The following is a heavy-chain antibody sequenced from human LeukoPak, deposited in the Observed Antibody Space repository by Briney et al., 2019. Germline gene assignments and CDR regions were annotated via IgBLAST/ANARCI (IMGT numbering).Heavy chain of an antibody. CDR1: GFTFSSYA. CDR3: ARDTSGGHWVYYYYMDV. V-gene: IGHV3-30*04. CDR2: ISYDGSNK. J-gene: IGHJ6*03. Sequence: PGRSLRLSCAASGFTFSSYAMHWVRQAPGKGLEWVAVISYDGSNKYYADSVKGRFTISRDNAKNSLYLQMNSLRAEDTAVYYCARDTSGGHWVYYYYMDVWGKGTTVTVSS. D-gene: IGHD1-26*01.